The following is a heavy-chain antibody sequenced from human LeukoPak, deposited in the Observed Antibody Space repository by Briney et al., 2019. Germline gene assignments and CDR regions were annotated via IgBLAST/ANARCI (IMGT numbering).Heavy chain of an antibody. CDR1: GGSISYYY. Sequence: PSETLSLTCSVSGGSISYYYWTWIRQPPGKGLEWIGYIYYSGNTDSNPSLKSRVTISVDTSKNQFSLKLSSVTAADTAVYYCARGAMATTPFFDYWGQGTLVTVSS. CDR3: ARGAMATTPFFDY. J-gene: IGHJ4*02. V-gene: IGHV4-59*08. D-gene: IGHD5-24*01. CDR2: IYYSGNT.